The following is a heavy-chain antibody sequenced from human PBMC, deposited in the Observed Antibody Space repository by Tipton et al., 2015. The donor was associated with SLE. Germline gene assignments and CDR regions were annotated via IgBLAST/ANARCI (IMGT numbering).Heavy chain of an antibody. CDR2: IYYSGST. Sequence: TLSLTCTVSGGSISSSSYYWGWIRQPPGKGLEWIGYIYYSGSTNYNPSLKSRVTISVDTSKNQFSLKLSSVTAAATAVYYCARGYSSGWCVYWGQGTLVTVSS. J-gene: IGHJ4*02. D-gene: IGHD6-19*01. CDR3: ARGYSSGWCVY. V-gene: IGHV4-61*05. CDR1: GGSISSSSYY.